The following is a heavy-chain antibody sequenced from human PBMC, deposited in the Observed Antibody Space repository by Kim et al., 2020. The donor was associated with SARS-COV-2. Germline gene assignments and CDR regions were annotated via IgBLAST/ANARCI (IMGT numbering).Heavy chain of an antibody. CDR2: INEDGTFS. Sequence: GGSLRLSCAASGFTFSSYWMRWVRQAPGEGLVWVSDINEDGTFSTYADSVKGRFTSSRDNAKNMLYLQMNSLRAEDTAIYYCVRGPRYDFDLWGQGTVVTVSS. CDR3: VRGPRYDFDL. J-gene: IGHJ3*01. V-gene: IGHV3-74*01. CDR1: GFTFSSYW.